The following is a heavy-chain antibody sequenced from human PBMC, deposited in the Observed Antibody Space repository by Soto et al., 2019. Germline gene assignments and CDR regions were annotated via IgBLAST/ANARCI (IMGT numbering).Heavy chain of an antibody. V-gene: IGHV3-15*07. J-gene: IGHJ2*01. CDR2: IKSKTDGGTT. Sequence: LEWVGRIKSKTDGGTTDYGAPVKGRFTISRDDSKNTLYLQMSSLTTEDTAVYYCTTDPVYFIFFFKSYADHRDLHSFPTRCPSDL. CDR3: TTDPVYFIFFFKSYADHRDLHSFPTRCPSDL. D-gene: IGHD3-3*01.